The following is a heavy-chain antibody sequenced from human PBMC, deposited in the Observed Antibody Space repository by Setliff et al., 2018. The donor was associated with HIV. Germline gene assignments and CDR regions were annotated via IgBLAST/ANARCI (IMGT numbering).Heavy chain of an antibody. CDR2: INPNSGGT. D-gene: IGHD6-13*01. V-gene: IGHV1-2*06. Sequence: ASVKVSCKASGDTFDSLSISWVRQAPGQGLEWMGRINPNSGGTNYAQKSQGRVTITADESTSTVYMELTRLRSEDTAVYYCAKTIAAAATLPFDFWGQGTLVTVS. J-gene: IGHJ4*02. CDR3: AKTIAAAATLPFDF. CDR1: GDTFDSLS.